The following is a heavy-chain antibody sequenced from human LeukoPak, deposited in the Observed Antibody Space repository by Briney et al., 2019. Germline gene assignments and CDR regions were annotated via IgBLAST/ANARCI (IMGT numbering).Heavy chain of an antibody. CDR3: AKDLHYDSSAFDY. Sequence: GRSLRLSCAASGFTFSSYGMHWVRQAPGKGLEWVAAIWYDGSKEYYADSVKGRFTISRDNSKNTVYLQMNSLRAEDTAVYYCAKDLHYDSSAFDYWGQGTLVTVSS. V-gene: IGHV3-33*06. CDR2: IWYDGSKE. J-gene: IGHJ4*02. D-gene: IGHD3-22*01. CDR1: GFTFSSYG.